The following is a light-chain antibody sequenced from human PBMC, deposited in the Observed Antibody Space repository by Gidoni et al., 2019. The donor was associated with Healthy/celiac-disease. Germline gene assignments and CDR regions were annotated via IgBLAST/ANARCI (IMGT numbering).Light chain of an antibody. V-gene: IGKV3-20*01. CDR3: QQYGSSPKT. J-gene: IGKJ1*01. CDR1: QSVSSSY. Sequence: DIVSTQSPGTLSLSPGERATLSCRASQSVSSSYSAWYQQKPGQAPRLLIYGASSRATGIPDRFSGSGSGTDFTLTISRLAPEDFAVYYCQQYGSSPKTFGQGTKVEIK. CDR2: GAS.